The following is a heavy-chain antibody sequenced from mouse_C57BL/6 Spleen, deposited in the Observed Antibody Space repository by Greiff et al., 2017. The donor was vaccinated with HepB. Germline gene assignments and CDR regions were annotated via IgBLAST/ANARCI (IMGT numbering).Heavy chain of an antibody. CDR1: GYTFTDYY. D-gene: IGHD1-1*02. J-gene: IGHJ2*01. CDR2: INPNNGGT. V-gene: IGHV1-26*01. Sequence: VQLQQSGPELVKPGASVKISCKASGYTFTDYYMNWVKQSHGKSLEWIGDINPNNGGTSYNQKFKGKATLTVDKSSSTAYMELRSLTSEDSAVYYCARSRLSLGYFDYWGQGTTLTVSS. CDR3: ARSRLSLGYFDY.